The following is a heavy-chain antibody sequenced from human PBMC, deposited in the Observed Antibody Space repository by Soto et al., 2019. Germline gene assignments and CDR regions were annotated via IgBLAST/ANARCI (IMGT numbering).Heavy chain of an antibody. D-gene: IGHD1-7*01. V-gene: IGHV1-18*01. J-gene: IGHJ5*02. Sequence: ASVKVSCKASGYTFTSYGISWVRRAPGQGLEWMGWISAYNGNTNYAQKHQGRVTMTTDTSTSTAYMELRSLRSDDTAVYYCARVLELRLNWFDPWGQGTLVTVSS. CDR3: ARVLELRLNWFDP. CDR2: ISAYNGNT. CDR1: GYTFTSYG.